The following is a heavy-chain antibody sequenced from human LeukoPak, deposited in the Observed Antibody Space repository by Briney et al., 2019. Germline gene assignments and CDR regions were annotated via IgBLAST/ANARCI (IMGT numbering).Heavy chain of an antibody. Sequence: SETLSLTCTVSSGSITGYYWAWIRQPPGKGLECIGYIQYSWTTGYNPSLASRASISVDTAKDQFSLNLRSVTAADTAVYYCARDRAAGTLDFWGQGTLVTVSS. J-gene: IGHJ4*02. CDR2: IQYSWTT. CDR3: ARDRAAGTLDF. D-gene: IGHD6-13*01. V-gene: IGHV4-59*01. CDR1: SGSITGYY.